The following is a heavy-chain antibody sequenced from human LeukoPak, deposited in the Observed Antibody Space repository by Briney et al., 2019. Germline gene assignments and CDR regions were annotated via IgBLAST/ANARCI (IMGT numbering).Heavy chain of an antibody. Sequence: GGSLRLSCAASGFTFSSYAMSWVRQAPGKGLEWVSAISGSGGSTYYADSVKGRFTISRDNSKNTLYLQMNSLRAEDTAVYYCARQSGYSYGPLDYWGQGTLVTVSS. CDR2: ISGSGGST. CDR3: ARQSGYSYGPLDY. D-gene: IGHD5-18*01. V-gene: IGHV3-23*01. J-gene: IGHJ4*02. CDR1: GFTFSSYA.